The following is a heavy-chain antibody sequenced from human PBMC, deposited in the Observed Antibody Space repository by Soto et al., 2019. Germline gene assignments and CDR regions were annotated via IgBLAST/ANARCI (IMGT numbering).Heavy chain of an antibody. J-gene: IGHJ3*02. CDR2: IYYSGST. CDR1: GGTLNIGGYY. D-gene: IGHD3-16*01. Sequence: PAESIYTTRPVSGGTLNIGGYYGSWIRQHPGKGLEWIGYIYYSGSTYYNPSLKSRVTISVDTSKNQFSLKLSSVTAADTAVYYCAGGNDAFDIWGQGTMVTVS. CDR3: AGGNDAFDI. V-gene: IGHV4-31*02.